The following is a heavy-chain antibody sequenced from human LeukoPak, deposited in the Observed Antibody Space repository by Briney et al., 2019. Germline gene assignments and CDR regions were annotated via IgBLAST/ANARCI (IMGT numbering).Heavy chain of an antibody. CDR3: ARDRRSYWDYYYYCMDV. CDR1: GYTFTSYA. J-gene: IGHJ6*02. Sequence: GASVKVSCKASGYTFTSYAMNWVRQAPGQGLEWMGWINTNTGNPTYAQGFTGRFVFSLDTSVSTAYLQISSLKAEDTAVYYCARDRRSYWDYYYYCMDVWGQGTTVTVSS. V-gene: IGHV7-4-1*02. D-gene: IGHD1-26*01. CDR2: INTNTGNP.